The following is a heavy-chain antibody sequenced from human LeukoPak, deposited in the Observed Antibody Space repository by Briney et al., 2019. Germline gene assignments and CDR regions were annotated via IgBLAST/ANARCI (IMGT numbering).Heavy chain of an antibody. Sequence: GSLRLSCAASGFTFSDYSMSWIRQAPGKGLEWASYITSTGSTIYYADSVKGRFTISRDNAKNSLYLQMNSLRAEDTAVYYCARTRYSSSWYYFDHWGQGAFVTVSS. CDR1: GFTFSDYS. J-gene: IGHJ4*02. CDR2: ITSTGSTI. V-gene: IGHV3-11*01. CDR3: ARTRYSSSWYYFDH. D-gene: IGHD6-13*01.